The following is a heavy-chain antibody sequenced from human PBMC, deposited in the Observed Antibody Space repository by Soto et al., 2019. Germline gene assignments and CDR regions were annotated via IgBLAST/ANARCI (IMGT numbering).Heavy chain of an antibody. CDR3: ARGGTPIYH. V-gene: IGHV1-18*01. J-gene: IGHJ4*02. CDR1: GYTFTNFG. D-gene: IGHD3-16*01. CDR2: ISAYNGNT. Sequence: QVQLVQSGAEVKKPGASVKVSCKTSGYTFTNFGISWVRQAPGQGLEWMGWISAYNGNTNYAQKFQGRVTMTTDTSTSTSYLEGGSLGSYDTAVYYRARGGTPIYHRGQGTLVTLSP.